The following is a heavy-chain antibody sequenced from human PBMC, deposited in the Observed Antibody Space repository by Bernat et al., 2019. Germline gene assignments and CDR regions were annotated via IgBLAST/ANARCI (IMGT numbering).Heavy chain of an antibody. J-gene: IGHJ6*02. D-gene: IGHD5-18*01. CDR3: ARGSHRPTWIQDYYDGMDV. CDR1: GFTFSSYA. Sequence: QVQLVESGGGVVQPGRSLRLSCAASGFTFSSYAMHWVRQAPGKGLEWVAVISYDGSNKYYADSVKGRFTISRDNSKNTLYLQMNSLRAEDTAVYYCARGSHRPTWIQDYYDGMDVGGQGTTVTVAS. V-gene: IGHV3-30-3*01. CDR2: ISYDGSNK.